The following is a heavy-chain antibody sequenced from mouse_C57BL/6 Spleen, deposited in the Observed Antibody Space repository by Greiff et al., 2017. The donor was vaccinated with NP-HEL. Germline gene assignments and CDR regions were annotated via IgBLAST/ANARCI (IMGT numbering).Heavy chain of an antibody. CDR1: GYTFTSYW. V-gene: IGHV1-53*01. Sequence: VQLQQPGTELVKPGASVKLSCKASGYTFTSYWMHWVKQRPGQGLEWIGNINPSNGGPNYNEKFKSKATLTVDKSSSTAYMQLSSLTSEDSAVYYCARPSIYDGYYWYFDVWGTGTTVTVSS. CDR3: ARPSIYDGYYWYFDV. D-gene: IGHD2-3*01. J-gene: IGHJ1*03. CDR2: INPSNGGP.